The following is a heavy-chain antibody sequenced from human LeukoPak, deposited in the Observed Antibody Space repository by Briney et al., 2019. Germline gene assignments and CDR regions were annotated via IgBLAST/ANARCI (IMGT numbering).Heavy chain of an antibody. CDR2: IIPILGIA. J-gene: IGHJ3*02. D-gene: IGHD2-2*01. Sequence: RASVKVSCKASGGTFSSYAISWVRQAPGQGLEWMGRIIPILGIANYAQKFQGRVTITADKSTSTAYMELSRLRSEDTAVYYCAKTKEYCSSTSCYDAFDIWGQGTMVTVSS. V-gene: IGHV1-69*04. CDR3: AKTKEYCSSTSCYDAFDI. CDR1: GGTFSSYA.